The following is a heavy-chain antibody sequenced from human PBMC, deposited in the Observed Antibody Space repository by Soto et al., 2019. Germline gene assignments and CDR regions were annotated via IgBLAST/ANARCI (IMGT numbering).Heavy chain of an antibody. J-gene: IGHJ6*02. D-gene: IGHD3-10*01. CDR1: GFTFSSYT. V-gene: IGHV3-21*01. CDR2: ISGGSAYI. Sequence: EVQLVESGGGLVKPGGSLRLSCAASGFTFSSYTMNWVRQAPGKGLEWVSSISGGSAYIYYADSVKGRFTLSRDNAKRSLSLQMNSLRAEDTAVYYCAREGPGRGIDVWGQGTTVTVSS. CDR3: AREGPGRGIDV.